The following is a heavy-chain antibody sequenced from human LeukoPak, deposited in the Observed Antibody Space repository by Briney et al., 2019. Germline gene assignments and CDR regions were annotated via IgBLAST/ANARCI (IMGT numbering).Heavy chain of an antibody. V-gene: IGHV1-18*01. Sequence: ASVKVSCKASGYTFTSYGISWVRQAPGQGLEWMGWISAYNGNTNYAQKLQGRVTMTTDTSTSTAYMELRSLRSDDTAVYYCARESLHIAVDKLDYWGQGTLVTVSS. CDR1: GYTFTSYG. CDR2: ISAYNGNT. D-gene: IGHD6-19*01. CDR3: ARESLHIAVDKLDY. J-gene: IGHJ4*02.